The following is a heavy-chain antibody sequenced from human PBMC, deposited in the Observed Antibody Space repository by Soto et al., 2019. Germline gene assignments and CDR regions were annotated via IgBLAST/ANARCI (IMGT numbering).Heavy chain of an antibody. D-gene: IGHD4-17*01. V-gene: IGHV4-30-4*01. Sequence: PSETLSLTCTVSGGSINNGDYYWSWIRQPPEKGLEWIGYIYYSGSTYYNPSLKSRVTISIDTSMNQFSLNLNSVTADTAVYYCVRYYGARVYFDYWGQGSLVTVSS. CDR2: IYYSGST. J-gene: IGHJ4*02. CDR1: GGSINNGDYY. CDR3: VRYYGARVYFDY.